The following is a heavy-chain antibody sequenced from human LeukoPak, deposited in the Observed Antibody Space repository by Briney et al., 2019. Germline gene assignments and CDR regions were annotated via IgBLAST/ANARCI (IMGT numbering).Heavy chain of an antibody. Sequence: GGSLRLSCVASGFKFSDSYMNWIRQAPGKGLEWISYITSGGTTMYYADSVKGRFTVSRDNAKNSLHLQMNSLRAEDTAVYYCAKGRLTGYYFDAFDIWGQGTMVTVSS. D-gene: IGHD3-9*01. V-gene: IGHV3-11*04. CDR2: ITSGGTTM. CDR3: AKGRLTGYYFDAFDI. J-gene: IGHJ3*02. CDR1: GFKFSDSY.